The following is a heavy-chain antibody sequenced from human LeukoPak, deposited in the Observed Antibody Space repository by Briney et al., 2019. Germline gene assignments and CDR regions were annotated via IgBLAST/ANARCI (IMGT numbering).Heavy chain of an antibody. CDR3: AKGGDFGVVIIYFDY. J-gene: IGHJ4*02. CDR2: ISGSGGST. D-gene: IGHD3-3*01. V-gene: IGHV3-23*01. Sequence: GGSLRLSCAASGFTFSSYSMNWVRQAPGKGLEWVSAISGSGGSTYYADSVKGRFTISRDNSKNTLYLQMNSLRAEDTAVYYCAKGGDFGVVIIYFDYWGQGTLVTVSS. CDR1: GFTFSSYS.